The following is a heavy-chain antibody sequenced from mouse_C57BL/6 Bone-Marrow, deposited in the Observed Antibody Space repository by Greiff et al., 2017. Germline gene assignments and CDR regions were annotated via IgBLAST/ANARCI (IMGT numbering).Heavy chain of an antibody. V-gene: IGHV7-3*01. J-gene: IGHJ2*01. D-gene: IGHD2-3*01. CDR2: LSNKANGYTT. CDR3: ARSGWLAY. CDR1: GFTFTDYY. Sequence: DVMLVESGGGLVQPGGSLSLSCAASGFTFTDYYMSWVRQPPGKALEWLGFLSNKANGYTTEYSASVKGRFTISRDNSQSILYRQMNALRAEDSATYYCARSGWLAYWGQGTTLTVSS.